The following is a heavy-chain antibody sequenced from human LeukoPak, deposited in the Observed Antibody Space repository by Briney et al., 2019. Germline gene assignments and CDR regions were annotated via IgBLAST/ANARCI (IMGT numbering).Heavy chain of an antibody. J-gene: IGHJ4*02. V-gene: IGHV5-10-1*01. Sequence: GESLKISCKGSGYSFTSYWITWVRQMPGKGLEWMGRIDPSDSYTNVGPSFQGHVTISADKSISTAYLQRSSLKASDTAMYYCARDIGGGGGYWGQGTLVTVSS. D-gene: IGHD2-21*01. CDR2: IDPSDSYT. CDR1: GYSFTSYW. CDR3: ARDIGGGGGY.